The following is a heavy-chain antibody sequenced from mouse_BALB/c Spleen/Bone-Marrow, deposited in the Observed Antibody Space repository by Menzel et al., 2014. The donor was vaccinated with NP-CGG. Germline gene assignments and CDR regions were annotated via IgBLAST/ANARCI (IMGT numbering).Heavy chain of an antibody. CDR2: IDPSDNET. J-gene: IGHJ3*01. D-gene: IGHD1-1*01. V-gene: IGHV1-61*01. Sequence: VQLQQSGAELVRPGASVKLSCKASGYTFTTHWVNWIKQRPGQGLEWIGRIDPSDNETHYNQKFKDKAMLTVDKSSNTDYKQLSSLTSEDSAVYYCARGGSSPAWFAYWGQGTLVTVSA. CDR1: GYTFTTHW. CDR3: ARGGSSPAWFAY.